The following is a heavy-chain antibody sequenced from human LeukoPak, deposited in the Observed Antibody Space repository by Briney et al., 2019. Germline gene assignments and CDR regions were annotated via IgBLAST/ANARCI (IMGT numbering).Heavy chain of an antibody. D-gene: IGHD6-19*01. CDR1: GFTVSSNY. Sequence: PGGSLRLSCAASGFTVSSNYMSWVRQAPGKGLEWVSVIYSGGSTYYADSVKGRFTISRDNAKNSLYLQMNSLRVEDMALYYCGKDFYRSGWYGAIDSWGQGTLVTVSS. J-gene: IGHJ4*02. CDR3: GKDFYRSGWYGAIDS. CDR2: IYSGGST. V-gene: IGHV3-53*05.